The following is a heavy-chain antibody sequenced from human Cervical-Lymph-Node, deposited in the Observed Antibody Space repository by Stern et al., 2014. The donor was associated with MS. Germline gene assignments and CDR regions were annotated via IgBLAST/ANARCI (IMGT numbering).Heavy chain of an antibody. D-gene: IGHD1-26*01. CDR3: ARGLGATAFDF. Sequence: VQLVQSAAEVKKPGASVKVSCKSFGYTFTDYYFHWVRQAPGQGLEWMGRIYPKSGDSISAPKVTGRVIMTRDTSIRTLYLGLDRLRADAAAVCYCARGLGATAFDFWGQGTLVTVSS. CDR1: GYTFTDYY. V-gene: IGHV1-2*06. J-gene: IGHJ4*02. CDR2: IYPKSGDS.